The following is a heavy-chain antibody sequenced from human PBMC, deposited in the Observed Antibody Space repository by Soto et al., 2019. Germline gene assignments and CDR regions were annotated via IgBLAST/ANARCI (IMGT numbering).Heavy chain of an antibody. CDR2: ISGSGDFT. D-gene: IGHD3-10*01. CDR1: GFTFSNYA. Sequence: GGSLRLSCAASGFTFSNYAISWVRQTPGKGLEWVSVISGSGDFTYYADSVKGRFTISRDNPKNTIYLQMNSLRAEDTAVYYCAKGFYGAGSYYNERAFDSWGQGTLVTVSS. V-gene: IGHV3-23*01. CDR3: AKGFYGAGSYYNERAFDS. J-gene: IGHJ4*02.